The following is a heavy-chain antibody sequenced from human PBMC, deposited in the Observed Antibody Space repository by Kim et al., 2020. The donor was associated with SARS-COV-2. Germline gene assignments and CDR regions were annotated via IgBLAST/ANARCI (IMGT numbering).Heavy chain of an antibody. D-gene: IGHD3-16*01. Sequence: YYADSVKGRFTISRDNAKNTLFLQMNSPTAKDTAVYYCARDLGGYNSHFDYWGQGTLVTVSS. CDR3: ARDLGGYNSHFDY. V-gene: IGHV3-21*01. J-gene: IGHJ4*02.